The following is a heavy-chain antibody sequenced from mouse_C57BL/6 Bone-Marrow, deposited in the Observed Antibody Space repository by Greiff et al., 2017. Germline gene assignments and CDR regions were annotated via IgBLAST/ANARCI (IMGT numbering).Heavy chain of an antibody. J-gene: IGHJ2*01. V-gene: IGHV7-1*01. Sequence: EVKVVESGGGLVQSGRSLRLSCATSGFTFSDFYMEWVRQAPGKGLEWIAASRNKANDYTTAYSASVKGRFIVSRDTSQSILYLQMNALRAEDTDIYYCARVSSTGTGYYFDYWGQGTTLTVSS. CDR1: GFTFSDFY. D-gene: IGHD4-1*02. CDR2: SRNKANDYTT. CDR3: ARVSSTGTGYYFDY.